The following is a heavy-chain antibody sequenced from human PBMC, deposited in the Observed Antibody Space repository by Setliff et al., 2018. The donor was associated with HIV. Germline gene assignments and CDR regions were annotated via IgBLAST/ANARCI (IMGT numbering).Heavy chain of an antibody. CDR2: MSYDGNNK. D-gene: IGHD1-26*01. J-gene: IGHJ6*02. CDR3: AKPLTQWGVSPYHYGMDV. CDR1: AFIFSSYA. V-gene: IGHV3-30*08. Sequence: LRLSCAASAFIFSSYAMHWVRQAPGKGLEWVAVMSYDGNNKYYADSVKGRFTISTDNSKNTLYLQMNSLRAEDTAVYYCAKPLTQWGVSPYHYGMDVWGQGTTVTVSS.